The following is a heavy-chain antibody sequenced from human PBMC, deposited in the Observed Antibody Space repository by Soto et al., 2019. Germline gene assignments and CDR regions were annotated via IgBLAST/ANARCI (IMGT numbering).Heavy chain of an antibody. J-gene: IGHJ6*02. V-gene: IGHV3-7*01. Sequence: EVQLVESGGGLVQPGGSLRLSCAASGFTSSSYCMSWVRQAPVKGLEWVGNIKQDGSEKNYVDFMEGRFTISRDNAENSLYLQMNSLRAEDTAVYYCARIASAGRGWDVWGQGTTVVVSS. CDR2: IKQDGSEK. D-gene: IGHD6-13*01. CDR3: ARIASAGRGWDV. CDR1: GFTSSSYC.